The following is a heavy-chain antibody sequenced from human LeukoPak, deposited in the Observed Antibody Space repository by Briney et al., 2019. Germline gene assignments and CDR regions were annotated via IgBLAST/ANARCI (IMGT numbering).Heavy chain of an antibody. CDR1: GFTFSSYG. Sequence: PGGSLRLSCAASGFTFSSYGMHWVRQAPGKGLEWVAFIRYDGSNKYYADSVKGRFTISRDNSKNTLYLQMNSPRAEDTAVYYCAKDTSGSYQRSLDYWGQGTLVTVSS. CDR3: AKDTSGSYQRSLDY. CDR2: IRYDGSNK. D-gene: IGHD1-26*01. J-gene: IGHJ4*02. V-gene: IGHV3-30*02.